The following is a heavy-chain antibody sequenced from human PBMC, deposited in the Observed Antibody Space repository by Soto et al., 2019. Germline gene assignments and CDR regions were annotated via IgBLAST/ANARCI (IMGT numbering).Heavy chain of an antibody. CDR1: GDSVSSNSAA. J-gene: IGHJ6*02. D-gene: IGHD6-6*01. CDR2: KYYRSKWYN. Sequence: QVQLQQSGPGLVKPSQTLSLTCAISGDSVSSNSAAWNWIRQSPSRGLEWLGRKYYRSKWYNDYAVTVKSRITINTDTSKNQFSLQVNSMTAEDTAVYYCARAKEYSSSAGMDVWGQGNTVTVSS. CDR3: ARAKEYSSSAGMDV. V-gene: IGHV6-1*01.